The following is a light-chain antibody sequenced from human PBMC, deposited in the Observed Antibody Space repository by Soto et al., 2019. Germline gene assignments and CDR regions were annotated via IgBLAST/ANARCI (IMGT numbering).Light chain of an antibody. Sequence: EIVFTQSPGTLSLSPGERATLSCRASQSVSSSYLGGYQQKPGQTPRLLIYGASSRATGIPDRFSGSGSGTDFTLTINRLELEDVAVYYCHQYCSSPYTFGQGTKLEI. CDR2: GAS. V-gene: IGKV3-20*01. CDR3: HQYCSSPYT. CDR1: QSVSSSY. J-gene: IGKJ2*01.